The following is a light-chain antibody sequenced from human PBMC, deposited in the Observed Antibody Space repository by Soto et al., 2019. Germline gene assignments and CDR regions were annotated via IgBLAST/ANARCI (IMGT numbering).Light chain of an antibody. CDR1: QDISNY. V-gene: IGKV1-33*01. CDR3: QQYGTPPRT. J-gene: IGKJ4*01. Sequence: TSKAKQDISNYLNWYQQKPGKAPKLLIFDSSNLETGVTSRFIGSGPGTEFTFTISCLQPGEIAIHYCQQYGTPPRTFGGGTKVDIK. CDR2: DSS.